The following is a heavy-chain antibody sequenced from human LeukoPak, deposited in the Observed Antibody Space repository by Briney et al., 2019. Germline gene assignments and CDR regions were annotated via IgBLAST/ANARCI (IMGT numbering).Heavy chain of an antibody. CDR1: GGTFSSYA. V-gene: IGHV1-69*04. D-gene: IGHD2-8*02. Sequence: GASVKVSCKASGGTFSSYAISWVRQAPGQGLEWMGRIIPILGIANYAQKFQGRVTITADKSTSTAYMELSSLRSEDTAVYYCARDDRGVSYYYGMDVWDQGTTVTVSS. CDR3: ARDDRGVSYYYGMDV. J-gene: IGHJ6*02. CDR2: IIPILGIA.